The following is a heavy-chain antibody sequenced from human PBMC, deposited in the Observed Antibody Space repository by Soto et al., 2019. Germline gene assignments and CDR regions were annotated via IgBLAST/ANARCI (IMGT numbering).Heavy chain of an antibody. D-gene: IGHD1-1*01. CDR3: AREGTTLDY. CDR1: GFTFDDYA. CDR2: ISWNSGGR. J-gene: IGHJ4*02. V-gene: IGHV3-9*01. Sequence: DVQLVESGGDLVQPGRSLRLSCAASGFTFDDYAMHWVRQAPGKGLEWVSGISWNSGGRGYADSVKGRFTISRDNAKNSLYLHMSSLRAEDTALYYCAREGTTLDYWGQGTLVTVSS.